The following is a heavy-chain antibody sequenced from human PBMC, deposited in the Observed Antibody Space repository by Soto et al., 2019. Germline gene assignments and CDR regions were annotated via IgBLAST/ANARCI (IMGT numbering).Heavy chain of an antibody. CDR1: GFTFSSYG. Sequence: GSLRLSCAASGFTFSSYGMHWVRQAPGKGLEWVAVIWSDGSNKYYADSVKGRFTISRDNSKNTLYLQMNSLRVEDTALYYCAKADYSYSWAPGDYWGQGTLVTVSS. J-gene: IGHJ4*02. V-gene: IGHV3-33*06. CDR2: IWSDGSNK. D-gene: IGHD6-13*01. CDR3: AKADYSYSWAPGDY.